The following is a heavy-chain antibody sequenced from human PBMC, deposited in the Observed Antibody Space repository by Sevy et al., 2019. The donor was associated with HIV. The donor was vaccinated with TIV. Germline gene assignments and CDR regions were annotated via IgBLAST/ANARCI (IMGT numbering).Heavy chain of an antibody. J-gene: IGHJ1*01. V-gene: IGHV1-18*01. Sequence: ASVKVSCKASGYTFTSYGISWVRQAPGQGLEWMGWISAYNGNTNCAQKLQGRVTMTTDTSTSTAYMELRSLRSDDTAVYYCASCYYYDSSGYPEWEYFQHWGQGTLVTVSS. CDR1: GYTFTSYG. D-gene: IGHD3-22*01. CDR3: ASCYYYDSSGYPEWEYFQH. CDR2: ISAYNGNT.